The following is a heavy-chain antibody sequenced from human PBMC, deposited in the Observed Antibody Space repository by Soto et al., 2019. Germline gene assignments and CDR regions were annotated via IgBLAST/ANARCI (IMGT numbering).Heavy chain of an antibody. CDR2: IDWDDDK. CDR3: ARAAGYYRGRQFDY. Sequence: SGPTLVNPTQTLTLTCTFSGFSLGTTGMRVSWIRQPPGKALEWLARIDWDDDKFYSTSLKTRLTISKDTSKNQVVLRMTNMDPADTATYYCARAAGYYRGRQFDYWGQGTLVTVSS. V-gene: IGHV2-70*04. D-gene: IGHD3-10*01. CDR1: GFSLGTTGMR. J-gene: IGHJ4*02.